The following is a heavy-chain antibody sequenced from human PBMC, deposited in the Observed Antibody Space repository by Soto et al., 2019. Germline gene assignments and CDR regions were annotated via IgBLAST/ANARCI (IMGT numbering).Heavy chain of an antibody. J-gene: IGHJ4*02. Sequence: VQLVESGGGVVQPGRSLRLSCAASGFTFNNYAMHWVRQAPGKGLEWVAVISYDGSNKYYGDSVKGRFTISRDNPKNTLYLHMNSLTADDTAVYYCANPGSNGYGVIDYWGQGTLVTVSS. CDR2: ISYDGSNK. D-gene: IGHD4-17*01. CDR1: GFTFNNYA. CDR3: ANPGSNGYGVIDY. V-gene: IGHV3-30*18.